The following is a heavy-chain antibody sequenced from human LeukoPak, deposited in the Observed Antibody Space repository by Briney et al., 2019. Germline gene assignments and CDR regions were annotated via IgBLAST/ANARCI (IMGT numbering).Heavy chain of an antibody. CDR2: ISAYNGNT. CDR3: ARGDDYSNLYYYYGMDV. V-gene: IGHV1-18*01. D-gene: IGHD4-11*01. CDR1: GYTFTSYG. J-gene: IGHJ6*02. Sequence: ASVKVSCKASGYTFTSYGISWVRQAPGQGLEWMGWISAYNGNTNYAQKLQGRVTMTTDTSTSTAYMELRSLRSDDTAVYYCARGDDYSNLYYYYGMDVWGQGTTVTASS.